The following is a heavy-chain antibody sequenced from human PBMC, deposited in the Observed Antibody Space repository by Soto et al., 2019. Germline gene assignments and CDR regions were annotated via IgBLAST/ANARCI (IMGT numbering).Heavy chain of an antibody. CDR2: IYYSGST. Sequence: QVQLQESGPGLVKPSETLSLTCTVSGGSISSYYWSWIRQPPGKGLEWIGYIYYSGSTNYNPSLKRRVTISVVTSKNQFSLQLSSVTAADTAVYYCARGQRSDYYYYYYMDVWGKGTTVTVSS. J-gene: IGHJ6*03. V-gene: IGHV4-59*01. CDR1: GGSISSYY. CDR3: ARGQRSDYYYYYYMDV. D-gene: IGHD1-1*01.